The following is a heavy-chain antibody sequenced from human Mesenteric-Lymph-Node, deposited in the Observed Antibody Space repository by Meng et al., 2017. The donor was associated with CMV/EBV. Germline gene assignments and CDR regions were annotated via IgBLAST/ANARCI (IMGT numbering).Heavy chain of an antibody. J-gene: IGHJ4*02. D-gene: IGHD6-19*01. CDR2: ISYDGSNK. Sequence: GGSLRLSCAASGFTFSSYAMHWVRQAPGKGLEWVAVISYDGSNKYYADSVKGRFTISRDNSKNTLYLQMNSLRAEDTAVYYCARAVAGTFDYWGQGTLVTGLL. CDR3: ARAVAGTFDY. V-gene: IGHV3-30-3*01. CDR1: GFTFSSYA.